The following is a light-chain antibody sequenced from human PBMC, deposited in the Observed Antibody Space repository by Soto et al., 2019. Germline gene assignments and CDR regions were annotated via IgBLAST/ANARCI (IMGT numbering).Light chain of an antibody. CDR2: GSG. CDR1: TSNIGSNT. CDR3: AVWDDSLKGVV. Sequence: QSVLTQPPSASGTPGQRVIISCSGSTSNIGSNTVSWYQQFPGTAPKLLIYGSGPWSSGVPARFSGSKSGASASLAISGLQSEDEADYYCAVWDDSLKGVVFGGGTKVTVL. J-gene: IGLJ2*01. V-gene: IGLV1-44*01.